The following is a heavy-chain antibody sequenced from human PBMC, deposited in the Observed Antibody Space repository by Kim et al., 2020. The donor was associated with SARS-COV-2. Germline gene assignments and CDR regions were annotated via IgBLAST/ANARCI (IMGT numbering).Heavy chain of an antibody. CDR3: AQDLGTRGYYGMDV. V-gene: IGHV3-9*01. D-gene: IGHD1-1*01. J-gene: IGHJ6*02. Sequence: AASVKGRFPISSNNAKNSLYLQMNSLRAEDTALYYCAQDLGTRGYYGMDVWGQGTTVTVSS.